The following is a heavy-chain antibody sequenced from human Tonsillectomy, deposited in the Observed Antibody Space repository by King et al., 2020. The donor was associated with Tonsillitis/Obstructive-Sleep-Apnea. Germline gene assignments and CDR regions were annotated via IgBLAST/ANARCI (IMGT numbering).Heavy chain of an antibody. CDR3: ARGYGDPDY. CDR2: ITWKGVRT. Sequence: VQLVESGGGVVRPGGSLRLSCAASGFTFDDYGMSWGRQSPGKVLEWVSCITWKGVRTGYADFVKGRFTISRDNAKNSLYLQVNSLRPEDTALYYCARGYGDPDYWGQGTLVTVSS. J-gene: IGHJ4*02. V-gene: IGHV3-20*04. CDR1: GFTFDDYG. D-gene: IGHD4-17*01.